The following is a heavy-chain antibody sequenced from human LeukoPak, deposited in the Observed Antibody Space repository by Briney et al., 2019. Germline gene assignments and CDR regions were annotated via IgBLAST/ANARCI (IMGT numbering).Heavy chain of an antibody. CDR2: ISTSGSSI. V-gene: IGHV3-48*03. J-gene: IGHJ6*03. Sequence: GGSLGLSCAASGFTFSTYEINWVRQAPGKGLEWLSHISTSGSSIHYADSVKGRFTISRDNAKNSLYLQMNSLRVEDTAVYYCARDATTELGTVYMDVWGKGTTVTISS. CDR3: ARDATTELGTVYMDV. D-gene: IGHD4-17*01. CDR1: GFTFSTYE.